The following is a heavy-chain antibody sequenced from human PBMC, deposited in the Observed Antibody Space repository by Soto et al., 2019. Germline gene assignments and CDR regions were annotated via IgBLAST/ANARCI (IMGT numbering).Heavy chain of an antibody. D-gene: IGHD2-21*01. CDR1: GDSISSSYY. Sequence: QLQLQESGPGLVKPSETLSLTCTVSGDSISSSYYWGWVRQPPGKGLECIGAVYYTGFTYYNPSLKSRLTISLDTSKNQFSLRLSSVTAADTAIYYCARLPVVVIALGYFDPWGPGTLVTVSS. J-gene: IGHJ5*02. CDR2: VYYTGFT. V-gene: IGHV4-39*01. CDR3: ARLPVVVIALGYFDP.